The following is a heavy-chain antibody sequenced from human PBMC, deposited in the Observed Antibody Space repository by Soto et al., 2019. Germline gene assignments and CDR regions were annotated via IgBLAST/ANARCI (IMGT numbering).Heavy chain of an antibody. Sequence: GASVKVSCKASGYTFTSYYMHWVRQAPGQGLEWMGIINPSGGSTSYAQKFQGRVTMTRNTSISTAYMELSSLRSEDTAVYYCARGLEYAGMDVWGQGTTVTVSS. CDR1: GYTFTSYY. CDR3: ARGLEYAGMDV. V-gene: IGHV1-46*01. D-gene: IGHD2-2*01. CDR2: INPSGGST. J-gene: IGHJ6*02.